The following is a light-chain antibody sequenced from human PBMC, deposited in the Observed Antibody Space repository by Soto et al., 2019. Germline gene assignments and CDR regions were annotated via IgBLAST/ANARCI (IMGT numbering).Light chain of an antibody. V-gene: IGKV3-15*01. Sequence: MTQSPSTLSASVGDRVTITCRASQSISSWLAWYQQKPGQAPRLLIYGASTRATGIPARFSGSGSGTEFTLTISSLQSEDFAVYYCQHYNNWPRTFGQGTKVEIK. CDR3: QHYNNWPRT. J-gene: IGKJ1*01. CDR1: QSISSW. CDR2: GAS.